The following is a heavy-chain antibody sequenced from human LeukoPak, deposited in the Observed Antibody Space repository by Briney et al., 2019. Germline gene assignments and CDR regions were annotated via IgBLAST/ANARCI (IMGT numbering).Heavy chain of an antibody. CDR3: ARPRYCSGGDCHNNLDY. CDR1: GGTFSNYA. V-gene: IGHV1-69*01. CDR2: IVPILGTP. Sequence: SVKVSCKASGGTFSNYAISWVRQAPGQGLEWMGGIVPILGTPNHAQKFQGRVTISADGSTSTAYMELRGLTSEDTAVYFCARPRYCSGGDCHNNLDYWGQGTLVTVSS. J-gene: IGHJ4*02. D-gene: IGHD2-15*01.